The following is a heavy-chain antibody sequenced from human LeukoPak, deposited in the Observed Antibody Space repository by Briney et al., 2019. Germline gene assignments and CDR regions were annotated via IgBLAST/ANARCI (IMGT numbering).Heavy chain of an antibody. V-gene: IGHV1-24*01. CDR2: FDPEDGET. Sequence: ASVKVSCKVSGYTLTELSMHWVRQAPGKGLEWMGGFDPEDGETIYAQKFQGRVTMTEDTSTDTAYMELSSLRSEDTAVYHCATTYSGSYTHYYYYYMDAWGKGTTVTVSS. CDR1: GYTLTELS. D-gene: IGHD1-26*01. CDR3: ATTYSGSYTHYYYYYMDA. J-gene: IGHJ6*03.